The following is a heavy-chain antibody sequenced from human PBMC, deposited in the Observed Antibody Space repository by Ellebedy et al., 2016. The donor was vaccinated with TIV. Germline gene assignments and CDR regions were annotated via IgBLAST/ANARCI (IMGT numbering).Heavy chain of an antibody. Sequence: GGSLRLSCAASGFSVTNNYMSWVRQAPGQGLEWVSLIYAGGTTNYADSVKGRFTISRDTSNNTLHLEMNSLRAEDTAVYYCARAIYGASYLWGRGTLVTVSS. CDR2: IYAGGTT. V-gene: IGHV3-53*01. J-gene: IGHJ2*01. CDR1: GFSVTNNY. CDR3: ARAIYGASYL. D-gene: IGHD4-17*01.